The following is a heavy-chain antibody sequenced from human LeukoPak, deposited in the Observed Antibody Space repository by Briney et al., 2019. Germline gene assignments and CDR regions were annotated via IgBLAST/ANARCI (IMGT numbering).Heavy chain of an antibody. V-gene: IGHV3-48*03. CDR1: GFTFSSYE. CDR3: ARRGIQLWPHDDY. CDR2: ISSSGSTI. D-gene: IGHD5-18*01. Sequence: GGSLRLSCAASGFTFSSYEMNWVRQAPGKGLEWVSYISSSGSTIFYADSVKGRFTISRDNAKNSLYLQMNSLRAEDTAVYYCARRGIQLWPHDDYWGQGTLVTVSS. J-gene: IGHJ4*02.